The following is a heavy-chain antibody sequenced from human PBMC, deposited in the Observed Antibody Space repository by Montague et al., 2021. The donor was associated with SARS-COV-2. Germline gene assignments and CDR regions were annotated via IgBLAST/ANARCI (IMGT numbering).Heavy chain of an antibody. V-gene: IGHV4-39*02. CDR1: GGSISSSNYY. J-gene: IGHJ4*02. Sequence: SETRSLTCTVSGGSISSSNYYWGRLRQPPGKGLEWIGSIYYSGTTYHXXXIQSPVTISVDTSKKQFSLNLSSVTAADTAVYYCARETSTSGWFQQFDYWGQGTLVTVSS. CDR3: ARETSTSGWFQQFDY. CDR2: IYYSGTT. D-gene: IGHD6-19*01.